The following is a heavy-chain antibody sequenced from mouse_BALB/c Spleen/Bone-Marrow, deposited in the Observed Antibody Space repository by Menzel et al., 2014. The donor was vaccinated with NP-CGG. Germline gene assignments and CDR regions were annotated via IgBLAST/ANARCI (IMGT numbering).Heavy chain of an antibody. CDR3: ARGLGFFDY. V-gene: IGHV5-6-3*01. CDR1: GFTFSSYG. Sequence: EVKLQESGGGLVQPGGSLKLSCAASGFTFSSYGMSWVRQTPNKRLELVATINSNGDSTYYPDSVKGRFTISRDNAKNTLYLQMSSLKSEDTAMYYCARGLGFFDYWGQATTLTVSS. D-gene: IGHD4-1*01. J-gene: IGHJ2*01. CDR2: INSNGDST.